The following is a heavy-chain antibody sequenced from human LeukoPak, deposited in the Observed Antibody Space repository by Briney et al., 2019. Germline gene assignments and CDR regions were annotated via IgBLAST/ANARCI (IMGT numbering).Heavy chain of an antibody. D-gene: IGHD4-17*01. CDR3: AKDPSVYYGDYIIR. CDR1: GFTFSSYE. CDR2: FSVTDKTT. V-gene: IGHV3-23*01. Sequence: GGSLRLSCAASGFTFSSYEMNWVRQAPGKGLEWVSGFSVTDKTTYYADSVKGRFTISRDNSKNTLYLQMSSLRVEDTAVYYCAKDPSVYYGDYIIRWGQGTLVLVSS. J-gene: IGHJ4*02.